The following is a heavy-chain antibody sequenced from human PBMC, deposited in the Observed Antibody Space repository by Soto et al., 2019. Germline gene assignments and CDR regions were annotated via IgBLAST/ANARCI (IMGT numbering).Heavy chain of an antibody. D-gene: IGHD2-21*02. V-gene: IGHV1-46*01. J-gene: IGHJ4*02. CDR3: ARGGHVVVVTAALDF. CDR2: VNPSGGHT. Sequence: QVQLVQSGAEVKKPGASVKVSCKASGDTFTDYYIHWVRQAPGQGLEWMGTVNPSGGHTTYAQHFLGRMTMTRDTSTSTLYMELTSLTSEDTAAYYCARGGHVVVVTAALDFWGQGTLGTVSS. CDR1: GDTFTDYY.